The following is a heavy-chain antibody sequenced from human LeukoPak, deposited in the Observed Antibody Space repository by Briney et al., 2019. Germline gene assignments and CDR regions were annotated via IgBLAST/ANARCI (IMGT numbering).Heavy chain of an antibody. CDR3: ARETRASGWYNDY. V-gene: IGHV3-7*01. Sequence: GGSLRLSCAASGFTFSSYWMAWVRQAPGKGLEWVANMKQDGSEKYYVDSVKGRFTISRDNAKNSLHLQMNSLRAEDTAVYYCARETRASGWYNDYWGQGTLVTVSS. D-gene: IGHD6-19*01. CDR1: GFTFSSYW. CDR2: MKQDGSEK. J-gene: IGHJ4*02.